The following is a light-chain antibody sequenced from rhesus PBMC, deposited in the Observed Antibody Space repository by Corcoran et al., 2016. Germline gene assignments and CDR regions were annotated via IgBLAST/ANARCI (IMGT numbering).Light chain of an antibody. CDR3: QQYKTLPWT. CDR2: YTD. V-gene: IGKV1-32*05. Sequence: DIQMTQSPSSLSASVGDRVSVTCRASQDIGSSLTWYPQKPGKAPKLLIFYTDRLELGVPARFSGSCSGTEFTLTISSLQPEDFAIYYCQQYKTLPWTFGQGTTVEIK. CDR1: QDIGSS. J-gene: IGKJ1*01.